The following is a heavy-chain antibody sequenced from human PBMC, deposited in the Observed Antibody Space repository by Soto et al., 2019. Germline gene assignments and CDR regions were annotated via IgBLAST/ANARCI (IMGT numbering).Heavy chain of an antibody. CDR1: GFTFDGYP. CDR2: ISWDGGST. J-gene: IGHJ4*02. V-gene: IGHV3-43*01. CDR3: AKDKGSGLYYAWSGGMDY. D-gene: IGHD3-10*01. Sequence: EVQLVESGGVVVQPGGSLRLSCAASGFTFDGYPMHWVRQAPGKGLEWVSVISWDGGSTYYADSVKSRFTISRDNSKNSLYLQMNSLRTEDTALYYCAKDKGSGLYYAWSGGMDYWGQGTLVTVSS.